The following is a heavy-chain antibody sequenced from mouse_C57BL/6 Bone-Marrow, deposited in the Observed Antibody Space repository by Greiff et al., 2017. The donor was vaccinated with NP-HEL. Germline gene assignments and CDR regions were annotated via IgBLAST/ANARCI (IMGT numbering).Heavy chain of an antibody. CDR1: GFNIKDDY. J-gene: IGHJ1*03. CDR3: TRVYGYFDV. CDR2: IDPENGDT. Sequence: VQLQQSRAELVRPGASVKLSCTASGFNIKDDYMHWVKQRPEQGLEWIGWIDPENGDTEYASKFQGKATITADTSSNTAYLQLSSLTSEDTAVYYCTRVYGYFDVWGTGTTVTVSS. V-gene: IGHV14-4*01.